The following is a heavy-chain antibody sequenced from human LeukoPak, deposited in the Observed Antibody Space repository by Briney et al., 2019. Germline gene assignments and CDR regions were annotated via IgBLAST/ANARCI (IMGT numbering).Heavy chain of an antibody. Sequence: ASVKVSCKASGYTFTGYYMHWVRQAPGQGLEWMGWINPNSGGTGYAQKFQGRVTMTRNTSISTAYMELSSLRSEDTAVYYCARGTTVTNYYCYYYMDVWGKGTTVTVSS. CDR2: INPNSGGT. CDR1: GYTFTGYY. D-gene: IGHD4-17*01. CDR3: ARGTTVTNYYCYYYMDV. J-gene: IGHJ6*03. V-gene: IGHV1-8*02.